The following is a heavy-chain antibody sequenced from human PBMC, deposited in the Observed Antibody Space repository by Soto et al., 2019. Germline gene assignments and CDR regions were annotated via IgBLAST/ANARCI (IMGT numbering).Heavy chain of an antibody. J-gene: IGHJ4*02. Sequence: SETLSLTCTVSGGSISSYYSIWIRQPPGKGLEWIGYSYYSGITNYTPSLKSRVTISVATSKTQCSLELSCGTAADTALYYCARRQGTAALRGVFEYWGQGTLVSLSA. D-gene: IGHD6-25*01. CDR3: ARRQGTAALRGVFEY. V-gene: IGHV4-59*08. CDR1: GGSISSYY. CDR2: SYYSGIT.